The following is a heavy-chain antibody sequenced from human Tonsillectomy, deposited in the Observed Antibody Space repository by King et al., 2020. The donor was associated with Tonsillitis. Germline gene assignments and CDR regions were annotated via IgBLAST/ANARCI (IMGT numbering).Heavy chain of an antibody. V-gene: IGHV2-5*02. Sequence: ITLKESGPTLVKPTQTLTLTCTFSGFSLCSSGVGVGWIRQPPGKALEWLAVIYWDDDKHYSPSLKSRLTITKDTSKNQVVLTMTNMDPLDTASYYCAHRLDDFWSGYLHHTFDIWGHGTLVTVSS. CDR2: IYWDDDK. D-gene: IGHD3-3*01. CDR3: AHRLDDFWSGYLHHTFDI. CDR1: GFSLCSSGVG. J-gene: IGHJ3*02.